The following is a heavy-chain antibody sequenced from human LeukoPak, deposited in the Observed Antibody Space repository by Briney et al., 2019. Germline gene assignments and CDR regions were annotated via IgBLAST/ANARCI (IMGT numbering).Heavy chain of an antibody. CDR1: GYTFTNYG. V-gene: IGHV1-18*01. CDR2: ISTYIGNT. D-gene: IGHD6-13*01. CDR3: ARGGVSNSWYRTPDY. Sequence: GASVKVSCKASGYTFTNYGLSWARQAPGQGLEWMGWISTYIGNTNYAQKFQGRVTMTTDTSTSTGYMEMRSLRSDDTAVYYCARGGVSNSWYRTPDYWGQGTLVTVSS. J-gene: IGHJ4*02.